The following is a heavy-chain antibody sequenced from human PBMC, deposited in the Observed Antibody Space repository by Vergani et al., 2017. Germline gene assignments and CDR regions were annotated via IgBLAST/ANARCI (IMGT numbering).Heavy chain of an antibody. D-gene: IGHD2-2*01. Sequence: QVQLLQSGAAVRKPGSSVKVSCKASGGTFSSYAISWVRQAPGQGLEWMGRIIPIFGTANYAQKFQGRVTITADESTSTAYMELSSLRSEDTAVYYCARDTRESTRYYYYGMDVWGQGTTVTVSS. V-gene: IGHV1-69*13. J-gene: IGHJ6*02. CDR1: GGTFSSYA. CDR3: ARDTRESTRYYYYGMDV. CDR2: IIPIFGTA.